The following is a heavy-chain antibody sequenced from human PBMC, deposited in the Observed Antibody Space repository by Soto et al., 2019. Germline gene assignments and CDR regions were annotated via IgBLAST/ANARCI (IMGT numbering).Heavy chain of an antibody. D-gene: IGHD1-26*01. CDR1: GSSISNDNW. CDR3: ATKDNGKYFFDS. V-gene: IGHV4-28*01. Sequence: QVQLQESGPGLVKPSDTLSLTCGVSGSSISNDNWWVWIRPPPGKGLERMGYIQHCGYTYSNTSLKSRLTMSVDTSKNQFSMKLSSVTSVDTAVYYCATKDNGKYFFDSWGQGPLVTVSS. J-gene: IGHJ4*02. CDR2: IQHCGYT.